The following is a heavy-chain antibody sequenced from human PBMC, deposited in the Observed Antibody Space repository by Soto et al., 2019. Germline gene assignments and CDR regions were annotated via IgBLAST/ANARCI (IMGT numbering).Heavy chain of an antibody. CDR3: ARAGPTATFDY. J-gene: IGHJ4*02. D-gene: IGHD4-17*01. Sequence: SETMSLTCAVAGDSLSRGCYSWNWIRQPPGKGLEWIGYIYHSGSTYYNPSLKSRVTISVDRSKNQFSLKLSSVTAADTAVYYCARAGPTATFDYWAQGTLVTVSS. CDR2: IYHSGST. V-gene: IGHV4-30-2*01. CDR1: GDSLSRGCYS.